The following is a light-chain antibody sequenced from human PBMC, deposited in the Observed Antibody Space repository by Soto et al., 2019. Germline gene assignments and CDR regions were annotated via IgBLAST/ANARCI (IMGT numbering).Light chain of an antibody. CDR2: KTS. CDR3: QQYNSYPWT. CDR1: QSISSW. J-gene: IGKJ1*01. V-gene: IGKV1-5*03. Sequence: DIQMTQSPSTLSASVGDRVTITCRASQSISSWLAWYQQKPGKAPKLLIYKTSSLESGVPSRFSGSRSGTEFTLTISSLQPDDFATYFCQQYNSYPWTFGQGTKLDIK.